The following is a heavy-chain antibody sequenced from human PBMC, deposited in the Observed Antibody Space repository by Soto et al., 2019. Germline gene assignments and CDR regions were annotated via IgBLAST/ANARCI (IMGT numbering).Heavy chain of an antibody. CDR1: GGSISSGVYY. Sequence: TSETLSLTCTVSGGSISSGVYYWSWIRQHPGKGLEWIGYIYYSGSTYYNPSLKSRVTISVDTSKNQFSLKLSSVTAADTAVYYCAAVIRGATTDFDYWGQGTLVTAPQ. CDR3: AAVIRGATTDFDY. J-gene: IGHJ4*02. V-gene: IGHV4-31*03. D-gene: IGHD5-12*01. CDR2: IYYSGST.